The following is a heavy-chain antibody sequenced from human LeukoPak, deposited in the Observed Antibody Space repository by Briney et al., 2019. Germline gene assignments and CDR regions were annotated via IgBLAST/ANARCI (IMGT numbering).Heavy chain of an antibody. J-gene: IGHJ4*02. CDR2: ISGSGGST. CDR1: GITFSSYG. Sequence: GGTLRLSCAASGITFSSYGMSWVRQAPGKGLEWVSAISGSGGSTYYADSVKGRFTISRDNSKNTLYLQMNSLRAEDTAVYYCAKVYGWYGSSNGYFDYWGQGTLVTVSS. CDR3: AKVYGWYGSSNGYFDY. D-gene: IGHD6-19*01. V-gene: IGHV3-23*01.